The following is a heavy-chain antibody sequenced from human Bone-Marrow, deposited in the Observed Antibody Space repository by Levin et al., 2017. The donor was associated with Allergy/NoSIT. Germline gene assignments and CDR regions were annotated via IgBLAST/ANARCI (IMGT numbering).Heavy chain of an antibody. J-gene: IGHJ4*02. CDR3: AREAGSGWPARLDS. V-gene: IGHV4-59*12. CDR1: GDSLSGFY. Sequence: SQTLSLTCTVSGDSLSGFYWTWIRQPPGKEPEWIGFINYSGTTYYKSSLRGRVTISLDTSKSQFSLRLDSVTAADTAVYYCAREAGSGWPARLDSWGQGSLVTVFS. CDR2: INYSGTT. D-gene: IGHD6-19*01.